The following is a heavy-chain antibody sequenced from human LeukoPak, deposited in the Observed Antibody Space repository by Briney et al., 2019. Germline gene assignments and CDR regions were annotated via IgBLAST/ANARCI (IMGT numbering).Heavy chain of an antibody. Sequence: SETLSLTCTVSGGSISSYYWSWIRQPPGKGLEWIGYIYYSGSTYYNPSLKSRVTISVDTSKNQFSLKLSSVTAADTAVYYCATLTYYFDYWGQGTLVTVSS. V-gene: IGHV4-59*06. CDR1: GGSISSYY. CDR3: ATLTYYFDY. D-gene: IGHD3-9*01. J-gene: IGHJ4*02. CDR2: IYYSGST.